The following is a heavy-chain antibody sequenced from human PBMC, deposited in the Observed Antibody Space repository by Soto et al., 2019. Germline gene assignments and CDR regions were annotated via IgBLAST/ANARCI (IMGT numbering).Heavy chain of an antibody. Sequence: QLLQSGGGLIQPGGSLRLSCEGSGFSFSSYAMTWVRQTPGRGLEWVSAITPSGENMYYADSVRGRFTISRDNSKNTLYLQIDSLRVEDTAVYYCAKVPAAGLDIWGKGARVIVSS. J-gene: IGHJ6*04. CDR1: GFSFSSYA. CDR2: ITPSGENM. D-gene: IGHD2-15*01. CDR3: AKVPAAGLDI. V-gene: IGHV3-23*01.